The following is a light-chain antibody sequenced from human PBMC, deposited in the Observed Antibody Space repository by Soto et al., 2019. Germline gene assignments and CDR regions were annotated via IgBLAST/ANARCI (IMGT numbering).Light chain of an antibody. J-gene: IGKJ1*01. Sequence: EVVLTQSPGTLSLSPGERATLSCRASQSVSSSYLAWYQQKAGQAPRLLMYESSSRATGIPDRFSGSGSGTDFTLTIRRLEPEDFAVFYCQQYGGAPWTFGQGTKVDIK. CDR1: QSVSSSY. CDR3: QQYGGAPWT. V-gene: IGKV3-20*01. CDR2: ESS.